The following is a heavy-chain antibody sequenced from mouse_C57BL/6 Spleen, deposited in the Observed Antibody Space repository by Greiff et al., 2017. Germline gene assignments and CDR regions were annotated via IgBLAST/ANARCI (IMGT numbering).Heavy chain of an antibody. J-gene: IGHJ4*01. V-gene: IGHV5-17*01. CDR1: GFTFSDYG. D-gene: IGHD2-5*01. CDR2: ISSGSSTI. CDR3: ARQEPSYDSNNYYAMDY. Sequence: EVQRVESGGGLVKPGGSLKLSCAASGFTFSDYGMHWVRQAPEKGLEWVAYISSGSSTIDYADTVKGRFTISRDNAKNTLFLQMTSLRSEDTAMYYCARQEPSYDSNNYYAMDYWGQGTSVTVSS.